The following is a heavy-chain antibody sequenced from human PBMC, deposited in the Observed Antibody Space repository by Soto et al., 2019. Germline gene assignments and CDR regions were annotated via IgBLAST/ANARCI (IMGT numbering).Heavy chain of an antibody. CDR3: ARGSKESYPGSRVFDF. CDR2: ITDSGGDT. CDR1: GFTFGSRA. V-gene: IGHV3-23*01. D-gene: IGHD3-10*01. Sequence: GGSLRLSCVASGFTFGSRAMSWVRQAPGEGLEWVSTITDSGGDTKYADSVRGRFTISRANSKNTLFLQMSSLRAEDSAVYYCARGSKESYPGSRVFDFWGRGTLVTSPQ. J-gene: IGHJ4*02.